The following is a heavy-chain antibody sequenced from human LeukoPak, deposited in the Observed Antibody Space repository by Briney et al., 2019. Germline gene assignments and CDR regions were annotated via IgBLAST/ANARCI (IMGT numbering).Heavy chain of an antibody. CDR1: GFTFVDYG. CDR2: INWNGGST. J-gene: IGHJ4*02. D-gene: IGHD1-26*01. CDR3: ARGTQWELLSPFDY. V-gene: IGHV3-20*01. Sequence: GGSLRLSCAASGFTFVDYGMSGVRHAPGRGLGWVSGINWNGGSTGYADSVKGRFTISRDNAKNSLYLQMNSLRAEDTALYHCARGTQWELLSPFDYWGQGTLVTVSS.